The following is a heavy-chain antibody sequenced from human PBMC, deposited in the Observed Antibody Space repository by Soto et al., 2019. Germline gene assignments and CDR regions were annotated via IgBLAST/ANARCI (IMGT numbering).Heavy chain of an antibody. Sequence: GGSLRLSCAASGFSFSSYAMHWVRQAPGKGLEWVAVISYDGSNKYYADSVKGRFTISRDNSKNTLYLQMNSLRAEDTAVYYCAKVYDLWSGYHDNNXDYWGQGTLVTGSA. V-gene: IGHV3-30-3*01. CDR1: GFSFSSYA. CDR2: ISYDGSNK. J-gene: IGHJ4*02. D-gene: IGHD3-3*01. CDR3: AKVYDLWSGYHDNNXDY.